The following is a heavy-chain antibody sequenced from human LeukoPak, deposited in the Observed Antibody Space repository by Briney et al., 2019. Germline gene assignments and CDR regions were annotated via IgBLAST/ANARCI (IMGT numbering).Heavy chain of an antibody. V-gene: IGHV3-48*02. Sequence: QPGGSLRLSCAASGFTFSTYSMNWVRQAPGKGLEWVSYIGGTSSIIYYEDTVKGRFTISRNNAKNSLYLQMNSLRDEDTAVYYCARGTWVSDRTFDTWGQGTVVTVSS. CDR3: ARGTWVSDRTFDT. J-gene: IGHJ3*02. CDR1: GFTFSTYS. CDR2: IGGTSSII. D-gene: IGHD1-14*01.